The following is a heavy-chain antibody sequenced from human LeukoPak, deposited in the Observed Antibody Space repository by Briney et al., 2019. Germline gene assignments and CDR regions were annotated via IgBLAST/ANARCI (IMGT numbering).Heavy chain of an antibody. CDR2: ISSSSSYI. Sequence: GGSLRLSCAASGFTFSSYSMNWVRQAPGRGLEWVSSISSSSSYIYYADSVKGRFTISRGNSKNTLYLQIDSLGAGDTAVYYCAKDDASIRFNDWGQGTLVTVSS. D-gene: IGHD3-3*01. CDR3: AKDDASIRFND. CDR1: GFTFSSYS. J-gene: IGHJ4*02. V-gene: IGHV3-21*04.